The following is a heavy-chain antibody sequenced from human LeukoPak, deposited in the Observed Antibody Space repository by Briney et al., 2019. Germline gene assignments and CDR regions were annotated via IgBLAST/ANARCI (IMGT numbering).Heavy chain of an antibody. Sequence: PGGSLRLSCAASGFTFSNYGMHRVRQAPGKGLEWVAVIWSDGINEYYADSVKGRFTISRDNSKNTLYLQMNSLRAEDTAVYYCARGLGGGHSYVDYWGQGTLVTVSS. CDR1: GFTFSNYG. CDR3: ARGLGGGHSYVDY. V-gene: IGHV3-33*01. CDR2: IWSDGINE. D-gene: IGHD5-18*01. J-gene: IGHJ4*02.